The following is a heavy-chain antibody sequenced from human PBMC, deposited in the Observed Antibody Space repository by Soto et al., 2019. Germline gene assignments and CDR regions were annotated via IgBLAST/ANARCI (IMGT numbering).Heavy chain of an antibody. CDR2: ISSIGVAT. CDR1: GFTFSIHE. Sequence: GGSLRLSCAASGFTFSIHEMNWVRQAPGKGLEWVSYISSIGVATYYADSVKGRLTISRDNAKNSLYLQMNSLRAEDTAVYYCAREGRVGGIDYWGQGTPVTVSS. V-gene: IGHV3-48*03. CDR3: AREGRVGGIDY. D-gene: IGHD6-19*01. J-gene: IGHJ4*02.